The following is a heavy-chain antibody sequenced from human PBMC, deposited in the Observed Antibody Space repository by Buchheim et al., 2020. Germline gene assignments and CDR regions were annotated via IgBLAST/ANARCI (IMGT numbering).Heavy chain of an antibody. D-gene: IGHD2-2*01. Sequence: EVQLVESGGGLVQPGGSLRLSCAASGFTFSSYSMNWVRQAPGKGLEWVSYISSSSSTIYYADSVKGRFTISSDNAKTSLYLQMNSLRAEDTAVYYCARDAVVVPANAHGLDYWGQGTL. CDR3: ARDAVVVPANAHGLDY. V-gene: IGHV3-48*04. CDR2: ISSSSSTI. J-gene: IGHJ4*02. CDR1: GFTFSSYS.